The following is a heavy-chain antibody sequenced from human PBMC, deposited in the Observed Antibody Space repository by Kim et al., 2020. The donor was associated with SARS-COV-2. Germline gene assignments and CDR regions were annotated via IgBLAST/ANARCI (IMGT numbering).Heavy chain of an antibody. CDR3: ARPIYNWNDGWFDP. CDR2: IYYSGST. Sequence: SETRSLTCTVSRGSIRNSNYYWGWIRQPPEMGLEWIGNIYYSGSTDYNPSLESRVTISVDTSKNQFSLKLRSVTAADTALYYCARPIYNWNDGWFDPWGQGILVTVSS. D-gene: IGHD1-20*01. V-gene: IGHV4-39*01. J-gene: IGHJ5*02. CDR1: RGSIRNSNYY.